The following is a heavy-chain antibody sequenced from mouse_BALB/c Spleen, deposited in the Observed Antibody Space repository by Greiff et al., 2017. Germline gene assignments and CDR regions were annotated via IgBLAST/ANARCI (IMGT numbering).Heavy chain of an antibody. J-gene: IGHJ2*01. CDR1: GYSITSGYI. V-gene: IGHV3-1*02. D-gene: IGHD1-1*02. CDR2: IHYSGST. Sequence: EVKLMESGPDLVKPSQSLSLTCTVTGYSITSGYIWHWIRQFPGNKLEWMGYIHYSGSTNYNPSLKSRISITRDTSKNQFFLQLNSVTTEDTATYYCARFYYCGGGYDYWGQGTTLTVSS. CDR3: ARFYYCGGGYDY.